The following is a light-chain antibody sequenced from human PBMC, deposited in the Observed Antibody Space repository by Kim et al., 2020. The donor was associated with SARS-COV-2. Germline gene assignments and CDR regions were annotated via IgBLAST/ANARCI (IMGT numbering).Light chain of an antibody. CDR1: QNINRF. CDR2: AAS. Sequence: SGTVGERGIITCRARQNINRFLKWDQQRPGEAPKLLDYAASSFQRGGPSRFRGRGSGTDFTLTISSLQPEDFATYFCLQGSRTPFTFGQGTKLEIK. CDR3: LQGSRTPFT. J-gene: IGKJ2*01. V-gene: IGKV1-39*01.